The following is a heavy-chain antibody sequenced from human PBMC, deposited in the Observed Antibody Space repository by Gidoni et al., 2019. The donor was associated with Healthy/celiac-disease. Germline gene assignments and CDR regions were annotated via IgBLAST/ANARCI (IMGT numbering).Heavy chain of an antibody. V-gene: IGHV3-23*01. CDR1: GFTFSSSA. D-gene: IGHD6-13*01. J-gene: IGHJ6*02. Sequence: EVQLLESGGGLVQPGGSLRLSCAASGFTFSSSAMSWVRQAPGKGLEWVSAMSGSGGSTYYADSVKGRFTISRDNSKNTLYLQMNSLRAEDTAVYYCANIAAAGTNYYYGMDVWGQGTTVTVSS. CDR3: ANIAAAGTNYYYGMDV. CDR2: MSGSGGST.